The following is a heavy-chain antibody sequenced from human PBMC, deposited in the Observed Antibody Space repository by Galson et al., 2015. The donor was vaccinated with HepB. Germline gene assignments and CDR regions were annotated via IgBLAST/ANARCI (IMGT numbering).Heavy chain of an antibody. CDR1: GFTFSSHA. Sequence: SLRLSCAASGFTFSSHAMSWVRQALGKGLEWVSTISGGGGSTFYAAFVKGRFAISRDNSKNTFYLQMNSLRADDTAVYYCAKQSLITGNFDYWGQGTLVTVSS. CDR2: ISGGGGST. CDR3: AKQSLITGNFDY. J-gene: IGHJ4*02. D-gene: IGHD2-8*02. V-gene: IGHV3-23*01.